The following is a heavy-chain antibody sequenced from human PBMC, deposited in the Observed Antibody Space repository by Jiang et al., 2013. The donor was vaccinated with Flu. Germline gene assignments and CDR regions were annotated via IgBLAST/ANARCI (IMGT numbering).Heavy chain of an antibody. CDR2: IYYSGST. CDR3: ARGKPRSTYVDY. Sequence: GSGLVKPSETLSLTCTVSGGSISSSSYYWGWIRQPPGKGLEWIGSIYYSGSTYYNPSLKSRVTISVDTSKNQFSLKLSSVTAADTAVYYCARGKPRSTYVDYWGQGTLVTVSS. J-gene: IGHJ4*02. V-gene: IGHV4-39*07. CDR1: GGSISSSSYY.